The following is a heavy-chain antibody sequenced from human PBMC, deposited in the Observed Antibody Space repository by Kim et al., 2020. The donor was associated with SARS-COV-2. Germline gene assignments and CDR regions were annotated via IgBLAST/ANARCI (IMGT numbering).Heavy chain of an antibody. CDR3: ARDVSVEYGSGSYYNSPAFDY. CDR1: GFTFSSYS. J-gene: IGHJ4*02. V-gene: IGHV3-21*01. CDR2: ISSSSSYI. Sequence: GGSLRLSCAASGFTFSSYSMNWVRQAPEKGLEWVSSISSSSSYIYYADSVKGRFTISRDNAKNSLYLQMNSLRAEDTAVYYCARDVSVEYGSGSYYNSPAFDYWGQGTLVTVSS. D-gene: IGHD3-10*01.